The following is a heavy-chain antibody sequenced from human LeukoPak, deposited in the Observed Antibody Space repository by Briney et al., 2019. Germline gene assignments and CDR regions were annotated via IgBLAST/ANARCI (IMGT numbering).Heavy chain of an antibody. J-gene: IGHJ4*02. D-gene: IGHD3-16*02. CDR2: IYTNGST. CDR3: ARGDMITFGGLIVYDYFDY. CDR1: GGSISSYY. Sequence: PSETLSLTCTVSGGSISSYYWSWIRQPAGKGLEWIGRIYTNGSTNYNPSLKSRVTMSVDTSKKKFSLKLSSVTAADTAVYYCARGDMITFGGLIVYDYFDYWGQGTLVTVSS. V-gene: IGHV4-4*07.